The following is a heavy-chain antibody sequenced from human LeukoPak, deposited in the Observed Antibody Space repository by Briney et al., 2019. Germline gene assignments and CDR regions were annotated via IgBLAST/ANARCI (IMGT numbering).Heavy chain of an antibody. Sequence: SGGSLRLSCAASGFTFSDYFMSWIRQAPGKGLEWLSQISSSGPGYYTDSVKGRATISRDNAKNSLYLQMNSLRAEDTAVYDCAKGLHYNILSGFRRDYYFDYWGQGTLVTVSS. J-gene: IGHJ4*02. V-gene: IGHV3-11*04. CDR2: ISSSGPG. CDR3: AKGLHYNILSGFRRDYYFDY. D-gene: IGHD3-9*01. CDR1: GFTFSDYF.